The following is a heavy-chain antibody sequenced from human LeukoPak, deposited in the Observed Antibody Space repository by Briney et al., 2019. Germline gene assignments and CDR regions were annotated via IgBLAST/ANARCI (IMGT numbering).Heavy chain of an antibody. Sequence: PGGSLRLSCAASGFTFSSYWMCWVRQAPGKGLEWVANIKQDGSEKYYVDSVKGRFTISRDNAKNSLYLQMNSLRAEDTAVYYCAREGGGYCSSTSCYLDYWGQGTLVTVSS. CDR2: IKQDGSEK. D-gene: IGHD2-2*01. CDR1: GFTFSSYW. J-gene: IGHJ4*02. V-gene: IGHV3-7*01. CDR3: AREGGGYCSSTSCYLDY.